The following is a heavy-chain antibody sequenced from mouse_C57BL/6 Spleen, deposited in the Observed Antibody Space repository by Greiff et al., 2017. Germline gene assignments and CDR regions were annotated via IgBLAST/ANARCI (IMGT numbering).Heavy chain of an antibody. CDR3: ARGDGSSGWYFDV. J-gene: IGHJ1*03. D-gene: IGHD1-1*01. V-gene: IGHV1-55*01. Sequence: VKLQQPGAELVKPGASVKMSCKASGYTFTSYWITWVKQRPGQGLEWIGDIYPGSGSTNYNEKFKSKATLTVDTSSSTAYMQLSSLTSEDSAVYYCARGDGSSGWYFDVWGTGTTVTVSS. CDR2: IYPGSGST. CDR1: GYTFTSYW.